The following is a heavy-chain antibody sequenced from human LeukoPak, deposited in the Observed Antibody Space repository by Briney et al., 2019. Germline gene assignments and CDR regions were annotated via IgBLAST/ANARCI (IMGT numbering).Heavy chain of an antibody. V-gene: IGHV1-2*02. CDR3: ARPARLGGYCSGGSCYSGIFDYYFDY. CDR1: GYTFTGYY. D-gene: IGHD2-15*01. CDR2: INPNSGGT. Sequence: GASVKVSCKASGYTFTGYYMHWVRQAPGHGLEWMGWINPNSGGTNDAQKFQGRVTMTRDTSISTAYMELSRLRSDDTAVYYCARPARLGGYCSGGSCYSGIFDYYFDYWGQGTLVTVSS. J-gene: IGHJ4*02.